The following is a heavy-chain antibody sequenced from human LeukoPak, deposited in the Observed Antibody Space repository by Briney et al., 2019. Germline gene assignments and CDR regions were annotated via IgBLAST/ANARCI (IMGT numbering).Heavy chain of an antibody. D-gene: IGHD3-22*01. CDR3: ARDSSGYYCDY. CDR2: ISSSSSYT. CDR1: GFTFSDYY. J-gene: IGHJ4*02. Sequence: PGGSLRLFCAASGFTFSDYYMSWIRQAPGKGLEWVSYISSSSSYTNYADSVKGRFTISRDNAKNSLYLQMNSLRAEDTAVYYCARDSSGYYCDYWGQGTLVTVSS. V-gene: IGHV3-11*06.